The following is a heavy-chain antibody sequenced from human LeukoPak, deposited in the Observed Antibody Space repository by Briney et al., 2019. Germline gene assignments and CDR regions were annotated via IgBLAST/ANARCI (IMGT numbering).Heavy chain of an antibody. Sequence: GGSLRLSCAVSGITLSNYGMSWVRQAPGKGLEWVAGISDSGGSTNYADSLKGRFTISRDDAKSSVYLEMTSLRAEDTAVYYCARASTEYAVTDGFDTWGPGTLVTVSS. D-gene: IGHD4-17*01. J-gene: IGHJ5*02. CDR2: ISDSGGST. CDR1: GITLSNYG. V-gene: IGHV3-23*01. CDR3: ARASTEYAVTDGFDT.